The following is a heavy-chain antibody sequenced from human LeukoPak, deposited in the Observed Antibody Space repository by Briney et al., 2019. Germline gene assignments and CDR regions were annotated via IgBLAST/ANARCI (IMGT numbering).Heavy chain of an antibody. CDR1: GYTFTSYG. Sequence: ASVKVSCKASGYTFTSYGVSWVRQAPGQGLEWMGGIIPIFGTANYAQKFQGRVTITTDESTSTAYMELSSLRSEDTAVYYCARGGGSSWHFDYWGQGTLVTVSS. J-gene: IGHJ4*02. V-gene: IGHV1-69*05. D-gene: IGHD6-13*01. CDR3: ARGGGSSWHFDY. CDR2: IIPIFGTA.